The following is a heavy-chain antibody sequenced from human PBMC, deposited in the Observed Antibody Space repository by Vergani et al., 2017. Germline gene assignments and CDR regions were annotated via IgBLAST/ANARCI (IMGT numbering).Heavy chain of an antibody. J-gene: IGHJ4*02. D-gene: IGHD3-16*02. CDR2: IYYSGST. V-gene: IGHV4-59*01. CDR1: GGSISSYY. Sequence: QVQLQESGPGLVKPSETLSLTCTVSGGSISSYYWSWIRQPPGKGLEWIGYIYYSGSTNYNPSLKSRVTIAVDTSKNQFSLKLRSVTAADAAVYYCGRGVWGSYRFGGFDYWGQVTLVTVSS. CDR3: GRGVWGSYRFGGFDY.